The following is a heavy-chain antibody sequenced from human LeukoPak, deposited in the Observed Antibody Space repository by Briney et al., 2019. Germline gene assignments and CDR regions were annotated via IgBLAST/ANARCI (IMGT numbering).Heavy chain of an antibody. V-gene: IGHV3-23*01. J-gene: IGHJ4*02. D-gene: IGHD3-10*01. Sequence: PGGSLRLSCAASGFTFSTYAMSWVRQAPGKGLEWVSTISGSGGRTYHADAVKGRLTISRGNSKNSLYLQMNSLRAEDTAVYYCAKESGDSSSGSYWDYWGQGTLVTVSS. CDR3: AKESGDSSSGSYWDY. CDR1: GFTFSTYA. CDR2: ISGSGGRT.